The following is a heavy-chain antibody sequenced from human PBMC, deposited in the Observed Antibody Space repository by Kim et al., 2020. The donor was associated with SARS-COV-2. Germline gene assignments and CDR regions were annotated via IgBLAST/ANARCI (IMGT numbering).Heavy chain of an antibody. CDR3: ARTSQTGDFDY. V-gene: IGHV4-38-2*02. CDR1: GYSISSGYY. Sequence: SETLSLTCTVSGYSISSGYYWGWIRQPPGKGLEWIGSIYHSGSTYYNPSLKSRVTISVDTSKNQFSLKLSSVTAADTAVYYCARTSQTGDFDYWGQGTLVTVSS. CDR2: IYHSGST. J-gene: IGHJ4*02. D-gene: IGHD7-27*01.